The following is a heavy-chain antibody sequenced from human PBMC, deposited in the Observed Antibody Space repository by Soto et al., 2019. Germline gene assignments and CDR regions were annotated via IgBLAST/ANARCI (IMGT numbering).Heavy chain of an antibody. J-gene: IGHJ6*02. CDR1: GFTFSSYA. CDR3: AKGIGVEDYYYYYGMDV. D-gene: IGHD3-3*01. Sequence: EVQLLESGGGLVQPGGSLRLSCAASGFTFSSYAMSWVRQAPGKGLEWVSAISGSGGSTYYADSVKGRFTISRDNSKNTLYLEMITVRAEDTAVYYCAKGIGVEDYYYYYGMDVWGQGTTVAFSS. V-gene: IGHV3-23*01. CDR2: ISGSGGST.